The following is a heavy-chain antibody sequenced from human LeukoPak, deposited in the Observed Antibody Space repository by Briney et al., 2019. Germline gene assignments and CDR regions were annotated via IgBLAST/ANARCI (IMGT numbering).Heavy chain of an antibody. CDR2: ISYDGSNK. V-gene: IGHV3-30*18. J-gene: IGHJ4*02. Sequence: GGSLRLSCAASGFTFSSYGMHWVRQAPGKGLEWVAVISYDGSNKYYADSVKGRFTISRDNSKNTLYLQMNSLRAEDTAVYYRAKDGPLEMATIADLNGFDYWGQGTLVTVSS. CDR3: AKDGPLEMATIADLNGFDY. CDR1: GFTFSSYG. D-gene: IGHD5-24*01.